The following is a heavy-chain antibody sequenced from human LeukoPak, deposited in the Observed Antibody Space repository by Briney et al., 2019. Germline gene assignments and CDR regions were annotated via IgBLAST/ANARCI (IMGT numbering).Heavy chain of an antibody. J-gene: IGHJ4*02. CDR1: GGSISSYY. V-gene: IGHV4-59*01. CDR2: IYYSRST. D-gene: IGHD2-2*01. Sequence: SETLSLTCTVSGGSISSYYWSWIRQPPGKGLEWIGYIYYSRSTNYNTSLKSRVPISADTSKNQFSLQLSSVTAADTAVYYCARGPGGGYWGQGTLATVSS. CDR3: ARGPGGGY.